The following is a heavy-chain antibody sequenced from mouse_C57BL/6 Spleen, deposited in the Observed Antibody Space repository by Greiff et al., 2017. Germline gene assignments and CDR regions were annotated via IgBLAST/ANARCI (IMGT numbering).Heavy chain of an antibody. CDR1: GYTFTDYY. V-gene: IGHV1-26*01. CDR2: INPNNGGT. Sequence: EVQLQQSGPELVKPGASVKLSCKASGYTFTDYYMNWVKQSHGKSLEWIGDINPNNGGTSYNQKFKGKATLTVDKSSSTAYMEIRSLTSEDSAVYYCEREKDSNYDYWGQGTTLTVSS. D-gene: IGHD2-5*01. CDR3: EREKDSNYDY. J-gene: IGHJ2*01.